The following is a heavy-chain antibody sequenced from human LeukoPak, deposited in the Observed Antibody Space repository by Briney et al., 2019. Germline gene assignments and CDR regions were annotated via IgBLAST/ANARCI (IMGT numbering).Heavy chain of an antibody. CDR1: GYTFTAYY. CDR2: INPNSGVT. V-gene: IGHV1-2*02. J-gene: IGHJ5*02. Sequence: GASVEVSCKASGYTFTAYYMHWVRQAPGQGLEWMGWINPNSGVTNYAQKFQGGVTMTRDTSITTAYMELSRLTSDDTAVYYCARGHCSSTSCYWVVRWFDPWGQGTLVTVSS. CDR3: ARGHCSSTSCYWVVRWFDP. D-gene: IGHD2-2*01.